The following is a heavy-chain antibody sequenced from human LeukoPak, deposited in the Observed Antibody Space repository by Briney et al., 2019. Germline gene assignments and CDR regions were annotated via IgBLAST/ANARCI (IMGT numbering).Heavy chain of an antibody. CDR3: AKSSAGITWFDP. CDR1: GFTFSSYA. J-gene: IGHJ5*02. Sequence: GGSLRLSCAASGFTFSSYAMHWVRQAPGKGLEWVAVISYDGSNKYYADPVKGRFTISRDNSKNTLYLQMDSLRSDDTAVYYCAKSSAGITWFDPWGQGTLVIVSS. V-gene: IGHV3-30*04. CDR2: ISYDGSNK. D-gene: IGHD1-7*01.